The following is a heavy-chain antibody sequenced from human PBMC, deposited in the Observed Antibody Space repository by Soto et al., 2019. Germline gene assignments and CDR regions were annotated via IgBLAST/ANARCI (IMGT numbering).Heavy chain of an antibody. D-gene: IGHD1-20*01. CDR1: DGCSSGYY. J-gene: IGHJ1*01. V-gene: IGHV4-59*01. Sequence: SLPLSVRRSVGDGCSSGYYWSRVQKPPGKGLEWIGYIYYRGNTDYNPSLNSRATISLDRAKNQFFLRLSSVAAADSAVYYCARSITRSELYFPNWGQGTLVTVSS. CDR3: ARSITRSELYFPN. CDR2: IYYRGNT.